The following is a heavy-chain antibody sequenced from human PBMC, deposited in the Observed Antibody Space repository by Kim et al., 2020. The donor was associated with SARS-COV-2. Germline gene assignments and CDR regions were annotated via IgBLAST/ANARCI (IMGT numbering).Heavy chain of an antibody. D-gene: IGHD4-17*01. CDR3: ARDASTVTTEGQTNDY. V-gene: IGHV1-69*13. CDR2: IIPIFGTA. Sequence: SVKVSCKASGGTFSSYAISWVRQAPGQGLEWMGGIIPIFGTANYAQKFQGRVTITADESTSTAYMELSSLRSEDTAVYYCARDASTVTTEGQTNDYWGQGTLVTVSS. CDR1: GGTFSSYA. J-gene: IGHJ4*02.